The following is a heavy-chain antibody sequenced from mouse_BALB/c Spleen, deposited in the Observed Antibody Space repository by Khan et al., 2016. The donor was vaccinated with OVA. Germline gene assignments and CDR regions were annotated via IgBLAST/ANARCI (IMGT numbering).Heavy chain of an antibody. J-gene: IGHJ3*01. V-gene: IGHV1-4*01. CDR3: VRDRAYYRNDGWFAY. CDR2: INPNNGYT. CDR1: GYTFTSYT. D-gene: IGHD2-14*01. Sequence: VQLQESGAELARPGASVKMSCKTSGYTFTSYTIHWIKLRPGQGLEWIGYINPNNGYTNYNQKFKNKATLTADKSSTTVYMQLSSLTSDDSAISNCVRDRAYYRNDGWFAYWGQGTLVTVSA.